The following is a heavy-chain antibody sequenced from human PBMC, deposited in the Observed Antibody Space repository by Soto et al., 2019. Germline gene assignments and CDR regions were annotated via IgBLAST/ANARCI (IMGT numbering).Heavy chain of an antibody. CDR1: GGTFNTYA. D-gene: IGHD3-10*01. CDR3: AREVQVHTPAFVY. J-gene: IGHJ4*02. CDR2: ISPMFGAA. Sequence: QVQLVQSGAEMKKPGSSVKVSCQSSGGTFNTYAMNWVRQAPGQGPEWMGDISPMFGAANYAPKCQGRVTITADESTGTSYMQWSSLTSEDTALYFCAREVQVHTPAFVYWGQGTRVTVSS. V-gene: IGHV1-69*19.